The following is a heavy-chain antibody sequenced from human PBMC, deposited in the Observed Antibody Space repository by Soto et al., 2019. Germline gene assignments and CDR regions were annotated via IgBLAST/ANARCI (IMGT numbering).Heavy chain of an antibody. D-gene: IGHD3-10*01. CDR3: ARFYASGSYPYDY. CDR2: ISAYNGNT. V-gene: IGHV1-18*01. Sequence: QVQLVQSGAEVKKPGASVEVYCKASGYTFTTYGISWVRQAPGQGLEWMGWISAYNGNTNYAQNLQGRVTMTTDTSTSKAYRELRSLRSDDTAVYYCARFYASGSYPYDYWGQGTLVTVSS. CDR1: GYTFTTYG. J-gene: IGHJ4*02.